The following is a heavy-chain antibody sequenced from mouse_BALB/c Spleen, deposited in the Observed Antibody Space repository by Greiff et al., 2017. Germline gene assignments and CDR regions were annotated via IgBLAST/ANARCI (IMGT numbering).Heavy chain of an antibody. CDR2: INSNGGST. J-gene: IGHJ1*01. CDR1: GFTFSSYY. Sequence: DVKLVESGGGLVKLGGSLKLSCAASGFTFSSYYMSWVRQTPEKRLELVAAINSNGGSTYYPDTVKGRFTISRDNAKNTLYLQKSSLKSEDTALYYWARQSELRRSYWYFDVWGAGTTVTVSS. D-gene: IGHD1-2*01. V-gene: IGHV5-6-2*01. CDR3: ARQSELRRSYWYFDV.